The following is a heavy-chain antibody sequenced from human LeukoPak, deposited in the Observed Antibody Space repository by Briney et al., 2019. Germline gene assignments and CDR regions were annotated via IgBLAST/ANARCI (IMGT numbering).Heavy chain of an antibody. Sequence: SETLSLTCTVSGGSISSSSYYWGWIRQPPGKGLEWIGSIYYSGSTYYNPSLKSRVTISVDTSKNQFSLKLSSVTAADTAVYYCASNTMTTVRDAFDIWGQGTMVTVSS. V-gene: IGHV4-39*01. CDR2: IYYSGST. CDR3: ASNTMTTVRDAFDI. J-gene: IGHJ3*02. CDR1: GGSISSSSYY. D-gene: IGHD4-11*01.